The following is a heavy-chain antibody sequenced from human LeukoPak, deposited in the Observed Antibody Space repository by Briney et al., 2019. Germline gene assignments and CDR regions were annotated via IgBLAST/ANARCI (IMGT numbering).Heavy chain of an antibody. J-gene: IGHJ4*02. CDR1: GFTFSSYA. Sequence: GGSLRLSCAASGFTFSSYAMHWVRQAPGKGLEWVAVISYDGSNKYYADSVKGRFTISRDNSKNTLYLQMNSLRAEDTAVYYCARTYVSSTIAMGYWGQGTLVSVSS. CDR2: ISYDGSNK. CDR3: ARTYVSSTIAMGY. D-gene: IGHD4/OR15-4a*01. V-gene: IGHV3-30*04.